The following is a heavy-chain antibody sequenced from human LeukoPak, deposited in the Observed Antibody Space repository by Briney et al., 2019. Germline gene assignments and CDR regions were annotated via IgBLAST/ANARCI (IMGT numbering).Heavy chain of an antibody. J-gene: IGHJ4*02. CDR3: ARGAYYYDILTGYYY. CDR1: GYTFTSYD. Sequence: ASVKVSCKASGYTFTSYDINWVRQATGQGLEWMGWMNPNSGNTGYAQKFQGGVTMTRNTSISTAYMELSSLRSEDTAVYHCARGAYYYDILTGYYYWGQGTLVTVSS. V-gene: IGHV1-8*01. CDR2: MNPNSGNT. D-gene: IGHD3-9*01.